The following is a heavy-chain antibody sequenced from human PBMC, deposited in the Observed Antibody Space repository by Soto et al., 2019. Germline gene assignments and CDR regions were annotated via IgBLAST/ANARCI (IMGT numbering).Heavy chain of an antibody. J-gene: IGHJ4*02. V-gene: IGHV4-31*03. CDR3: ARGRDGYDFWSGYSYFDY. Sequence: SETLSLTCTVSGGSISSGGYYWSWIRQHPGKGLEWIGYIYYSGSTYYNPSLKSRVTISVDTSKNQFSLKLSSVTAADTAVYYCARGRDGYDFWSGYSYFDYWGQGTLVTVSS. CDR1: GGSISSGGYY. CDR2: IYYSGST. D-gene: IGHD3-3*01.